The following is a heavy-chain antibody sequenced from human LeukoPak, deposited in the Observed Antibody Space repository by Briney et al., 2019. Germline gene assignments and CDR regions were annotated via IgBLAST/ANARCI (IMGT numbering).Heavy chain of an antibody. J-gene: IGHJ4*02. D-gene: IGHD5-18*01. CDR3: ASQDSYTAMVDY. CDR2: ITHSGST. CDR1: GGSFSGYS. V-gene: IGHV4-34*01. Sequence: SQTLSLTCAVYGGSFSGYSWSWIRQPPGKGLEWIGEITHSGSTNYKPSLKSRVTISVVTSKNQFSLKLSSVTAADTAVYYCASQDSYTAMVDYWGQGTLVTVSS.